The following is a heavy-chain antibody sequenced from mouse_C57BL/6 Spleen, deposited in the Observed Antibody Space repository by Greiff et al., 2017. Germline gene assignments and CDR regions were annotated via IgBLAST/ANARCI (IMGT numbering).Heavy chain of an antibody. V-gene: IGHV14-4*01. CDR1: GFNIKDDY. Sequence: VQLKESGAELVRPGASVKLSCTASGFNIKDDYMHWVKQRPEQGLEWIGWIDPENGDTEYASKFQGKATITADTSSHTAYLQLSSLTSEDTAVYYCTRSALGAMDYWGQGTSVTVSS. D-gene: IGHD6-1*01. CDR2: IDPENGDT. J-gene: IGHJ4*01. CDR3: TRSALGAMDY.